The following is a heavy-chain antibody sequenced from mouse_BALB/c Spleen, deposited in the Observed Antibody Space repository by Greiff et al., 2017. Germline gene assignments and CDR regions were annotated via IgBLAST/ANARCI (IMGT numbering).Heavy chain of an antibody. V-gene: IGHV7-3*02. J-gene: IGHJ4*01. CDR1: GFTFTDYY. CDR2: IRNKANGYTT. Sequence: EVKLMESGGGLVQPGGSLRLSCATSGFTFTDYYMSWVRQPPGKALEWLGFIRNKANGYTTEYSASVKGRFTISRDNSQSILYLQMNTLRAEDSATYYGARDREAMDYWGQGTSVTVSS. CDR3: ARDREAMDY.